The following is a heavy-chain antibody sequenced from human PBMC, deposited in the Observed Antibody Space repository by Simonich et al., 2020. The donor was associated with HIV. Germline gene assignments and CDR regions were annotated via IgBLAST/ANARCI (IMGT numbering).Heavy chain of an antibody. J-gene: IGHJ4*02. CDR3: ARRHPTTVTTPYFDY. Sequence: QVQLQQWGAGLLKPSETLSLTCAVYGGSFSGYYWSWIRQPPGKGLEWIGEINHSGNTNYNPALKSRVTISVDTSNNQFSLKLCSVTAADTAVYYCARRHPTTVTTPYFDYWGQGTLVTVSS. CDR2: INHSGNT. CDR1: GGSFSGYY. D-gene: IGHD4-17*01. V-gene: IGHV4-34*01.